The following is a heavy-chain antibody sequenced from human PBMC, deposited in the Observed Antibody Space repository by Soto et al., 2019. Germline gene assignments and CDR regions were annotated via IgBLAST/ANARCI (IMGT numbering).Heavy chain of an antibody. CDR2: IFTTGTTI. V-gene: IGHV3-48*03. D-gene: IGHD3-9*01. J-gene: IGHJ4*02. Sequence: GGSLSLSCVASGCTFSSYSIVWVRQAPGKGLEWVSYIFTTGTTIYYADSVKGRFTVSRDNAKNSLFLLLNSLRAEDTAVYYCARDKDWAFDYWGQGTLVTVSS. CDR3: ARDKDWAFDY. CDR1: GCTFSSYS.